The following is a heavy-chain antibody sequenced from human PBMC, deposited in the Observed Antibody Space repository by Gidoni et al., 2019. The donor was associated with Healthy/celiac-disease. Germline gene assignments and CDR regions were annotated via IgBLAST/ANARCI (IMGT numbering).Heavy chain of an antibody. V-gene: IGHV2-26*01. CDR1: GFSLSNARMG. CDR2: IFSNDEK. D-gene: IGHD6-19*01. J-gene: IGHJ5*02. CDR3: ARIQRIAVAATGWFDP. Sequence: QVTLKESGPVLVKPTETLTLTCTVSGFSLSNARMGVRWIRQPPGKALEWLAHIFSNDEKSYSTSLKSRLTISKDTSKSQVVLTMTNMDPVDTATYYCARIQRIAVAATGWFDPWGQGTLVTVSS.